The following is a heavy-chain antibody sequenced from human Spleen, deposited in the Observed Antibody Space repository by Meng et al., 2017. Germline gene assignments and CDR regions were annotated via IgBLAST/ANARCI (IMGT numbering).Heavy chain of an antibody. V-gene: IGHV3-7*01. D-gene: IGHD2-15*01. J-gene: IGHJ4*02. CDR1: GFTFSRYW. Sequence: GESLKISCAASGFTFSRYWMSWVRQAPGKGLEWVANIKQDGSEKYYVDSVKGRFTISRDNAKNSLYLQMNSLRAEDTAVYYCARPECGGGSCYMYWGQGIRVTGAS. CDR2: IKQDGSEK. CDR3: ARPECGGGSCYMY.